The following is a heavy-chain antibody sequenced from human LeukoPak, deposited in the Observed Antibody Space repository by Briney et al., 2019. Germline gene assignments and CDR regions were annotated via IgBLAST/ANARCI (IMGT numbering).Heavy chain of an antibody. CDR2: IKQDGSEK. V-gene: IGHV3-7*01. Sequence: HTGGSLRLSCAASGFTFSSYWMTWVRQAPGKGLEWVANIKQDGSEKFYVDSVKGRFTISRDSAKNSLYLQMNSLRAEDTAVYYCARGSAAAGTHRPHFDYWGQGTLVTVSS. CDR1: GFTFSSYW. D-gene: IGHD6-13*01. J-gene: IGHJ4*02. CDR3: ARGSAAAGTHRPHFDY.